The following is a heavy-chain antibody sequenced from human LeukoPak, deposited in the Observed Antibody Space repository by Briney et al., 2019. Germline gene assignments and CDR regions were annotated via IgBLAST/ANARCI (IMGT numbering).Heavy chain of an antibody. CDR2: INHSGNT. J-gene: IGHJ4*02. D-gene: IGHD3-10*01. CDR3: ARHADSGFGELAFDY. CDR1: GGSFSGYY. Sequence: SETLSLTCAVYGGSFSGYYWSWIPQPPGKGLEWIGEINHSGNTYYNPSLKSRVTISVDTSKNQLSLKLTSVTATDTAMYYCARHADSGFGELAFDYWGQGNLVTVSP. V-gene: IGHV4-34*01.